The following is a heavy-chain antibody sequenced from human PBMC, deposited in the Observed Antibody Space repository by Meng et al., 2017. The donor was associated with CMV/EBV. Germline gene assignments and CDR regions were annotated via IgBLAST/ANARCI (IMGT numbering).Heavy chain of an antibody. V-gene: IGHV4-34*01. CDR2: INHSGST. CDR1: GGSFSGYY. CDR3: ARESGSYSYLVDY. J-gene: IGHJ4*02. Sequence: SQTLSLTCAVYGGSFSGYYWSWIRQPPGKGLEWIGEINHSGSTNYNPSLKSRVTISVDTSKNQFSLKLSSVTAADTAVYYCARESGSYSYLVDYWGQGTLVTVSS. D-gene: IGHD1-26*01.